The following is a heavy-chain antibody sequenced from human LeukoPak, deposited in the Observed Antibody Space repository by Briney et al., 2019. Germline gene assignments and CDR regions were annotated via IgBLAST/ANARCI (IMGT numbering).Heavy chain of an antibody. J-gene: IGHJ4*02. CDR1: GFTFSNSA. Sequence: PGGSLRLSCAASGFTFSNSAMSWVRQAPGKGLGWVSPLSGSGITTYYADSVKGRFTISRDNPKNTLYLQMNSLRAEDTAVYFCARRGVVIRVILVGFHKEAYYFDSWGQGALVTVSS. CDR3: ARRGVVIRVILVGFHKEAYYFDS. V-gene: IGHV3-23*01. D-gene: IGHD3-22*01. CDR2: LSGSGITT.